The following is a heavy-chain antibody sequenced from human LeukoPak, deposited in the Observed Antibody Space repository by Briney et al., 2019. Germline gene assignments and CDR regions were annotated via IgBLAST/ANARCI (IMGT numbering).Heavy chain of an antibody. CDR1: GGSISSSSYY. CDR3: ASVPFDY. V-gene: IGHV4-39*07. D-gene: IGHD3-10*02. J-gene: IGHJ4*02. CDR2: INHSGST. Sequence: SETLSLTCTVSGGSISSSSYYWGWIRQPPGKGLEWIGEINHSGSTNYNPSLKSRVTISVDTSKNQFSLKLSSVTAADTAVYYCASVPFDYWGQGTLVTVSS.